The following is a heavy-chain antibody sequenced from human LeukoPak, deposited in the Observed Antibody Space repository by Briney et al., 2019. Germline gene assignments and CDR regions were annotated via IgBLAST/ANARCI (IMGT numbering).Heavy chain of an antibody. CDR2: INSDGSSI. CDR3: GRGSGVADY. Sequence: PGGSLRLSCAASGFTFSTYWIHWVRQAPGKGLVWVSRINSDGSSITYADSVKGRFTISRDNAKNTLYLQMTSLRVEDTAVYYCGRGSGVADYWGQGALVTVSS. J-gene: IGHJ4*02. CDR1: GFTFSTYW. D-gene: IGHD7-27*01. V-gene: IGHV3-74*03.